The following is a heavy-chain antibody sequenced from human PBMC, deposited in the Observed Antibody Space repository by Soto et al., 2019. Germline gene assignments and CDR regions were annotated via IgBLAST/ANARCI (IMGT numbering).Heavy chain of an antibody. D-gene: IGHD1-26*01. J-gene: IGHJ3*02. CDR1: GHTSTNYD. V-gene: IGHV1-8*02. Sequence: QVQLVQSGAEVKKPGASVRVSCKASGHTSTNYDIEWVRQATGQGPEWMGYINPKSGNIGDAQKFQGRVTFTRDTSISTVYMEVSSLRSDDTAVYYGANYWTRSPVGFDIWGRGTMVTVSS. CDR3: ANYWTRSPVGFDI. CDR2: INPKSGNI.